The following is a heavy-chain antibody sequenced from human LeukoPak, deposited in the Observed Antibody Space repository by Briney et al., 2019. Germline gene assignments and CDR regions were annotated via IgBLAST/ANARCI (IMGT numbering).Heavy chain of an antibody. J-gene: IGHJ4*02. CDR1: EFTFSRHW. Sequence: GWSLRLSCAASEFTFSRHWMHWVRQAPGKGLVWVSRINPDGSTTNYADPVKGRFTVSRDNAKDTLYLQMNTLRAEDTAVYYCARSLVGASDYWGQGTLVTVSS. CDR3: ARSLVGASDY. CDR2: INPDGSTT. D-gene: IGHD1-26*01. V-gene: IGHV3-74*01.